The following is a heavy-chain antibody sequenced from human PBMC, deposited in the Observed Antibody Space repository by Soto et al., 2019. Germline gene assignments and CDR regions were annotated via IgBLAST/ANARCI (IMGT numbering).Heavy chain of an antibody. CDR3: AMDGEDIVVVPAANAYYYYGMDV. J-gene: IGHJ6*02. CDR1: GGTFSSYA. V-gene: IGHV1-69*01. CDR2: IIPIFGTA. Sequence: QVQLVQSGAEVKKPGSSVKVSCKASGGTFSSYAISWVRQAPGQGLEWMGGIIPIFGTANYAQKFQGRVTITADESTSTAYMELGSLRSEDTAVYYCAMDGEDIVVVPAANAYYYYGMDVWGQGTTVTVSS. D-gene: IGHD2-2*01.